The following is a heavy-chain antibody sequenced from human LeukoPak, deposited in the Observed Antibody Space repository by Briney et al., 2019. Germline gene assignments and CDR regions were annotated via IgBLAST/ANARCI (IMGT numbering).Heavy chain of an antibody. V-gene: IGHV1-46*01. CDR1: GYTFTSYY. J-gene: IGHJ6*03. CDR2: INPSGGST. D-gene: IGHD6-19*01. Sequence: ASVKVSCKASGYTFTSYYMHWVRQAPGQGLEWMGIINPSGGSTSYAQKFQGRVTMTRDMSTSTVYMELSSLRSEDTAVYYCARALIAVAGHYYYYYMDVWGKGTTVTVSS. CDR3: ARALIAVAGHYYYYYMDV.